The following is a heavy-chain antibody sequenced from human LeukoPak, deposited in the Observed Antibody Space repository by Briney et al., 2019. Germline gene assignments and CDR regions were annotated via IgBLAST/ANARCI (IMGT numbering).Heavy chain of an antibody. CDR3: ARASSSTVGLRSLDY. V-gene: IGHV1-18*01. CDR1: GYTFTSFA. CDR2: ISAYNGNT. J-gene: IGHJ4*02. D-gene: IGHD6-6*01. Sequence: ASVKVSCKASGYTFTSFAISWVRQAPGQGLEWMGWISAYNGNTNYAQKLQGRVTMTTDTSTTTAHMELRSLTSEDTAVYFCARASSSTVGLRSLDYWGQGTLVTVSS.